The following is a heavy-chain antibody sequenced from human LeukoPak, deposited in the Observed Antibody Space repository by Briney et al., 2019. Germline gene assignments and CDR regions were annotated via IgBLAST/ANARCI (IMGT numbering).Heavy chain of an antibody. Sequence: SETLSLTCTVSGGSISSGSYYWSWIRQPAGKGLEWIGRIYTSGSTNYNPSLKSRVTISVDTSKNQFSLKLSSVTAADTAVYYCARGPTYCSSSSCLQGEWGQGTLVTVSS. V-gene: IGHV4-61*02. CDR3: ARGPTYCSSSSCLQGE. D-gene: IGHD2-15*01. CDR1: GGSISSGSYY. J-gene: IGHJ4*02. CDR2: IYTSGST.